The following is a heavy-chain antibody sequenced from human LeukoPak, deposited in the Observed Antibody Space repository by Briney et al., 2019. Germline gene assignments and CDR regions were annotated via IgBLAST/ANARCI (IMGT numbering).Heavy chain of an antibody. CDR3: SRGYTRGAFDI. V-gene: IGHV1-2*02. J-gene: IGHJ3*02. CDR2: INPNSGDT. D-gene: IGHD2-2*01. Sequence: GASVKVSCKASGYMFNGYYIHWVRQAPGQGLEWMGWINPNSGDTNYAQMIQGSVTMSRATSISTAYMELTSLRSDDTAVYYCSRGYTRGAFDIWGQGTMVTVSS. CDR1: GYMFNGYY.